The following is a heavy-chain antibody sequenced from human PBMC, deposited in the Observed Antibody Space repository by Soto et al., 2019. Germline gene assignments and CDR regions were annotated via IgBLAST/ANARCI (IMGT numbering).Heavy chain of an antibody. Sequence: SETLSLTCAVYGGSFSGYYWSWIRQPPGKGLEWIGEINHSGSTNYNPSLKSRVTISVDTSKNQFSLKLSSVTAADAAVYYCARVVHVLRFLEWLPPYYYGMDVWGQGTRVTFSS. D-gene: IGHD3-3*01. CDR2: INHSGST. CDR3: ARVVHVLRFLEWLPPYYYGMDV. CDR1: GGSFSGYY. V-gene: IGHV4-34*01. J-gene: IGHJ6*02.